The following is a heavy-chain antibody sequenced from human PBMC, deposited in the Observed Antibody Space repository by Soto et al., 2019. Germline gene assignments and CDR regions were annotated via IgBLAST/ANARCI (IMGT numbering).Heavy chain of an antibody. Sequence: QVQLVQSGAEVKKPGSSVKVSCKASGGTFSSYSINWVRQAPGQGLEWMGEIIPSFGTANYAQKFQGRVTSTADESTSAAYKEFSSLNSEDTAVYYGARDGGRHSGGIDYWGQGSLVTVSS. D-gene: IGHD1-26*01. CDR2: IIPSFGTA. V-gene: IGHV1-69*01. CDR3: ARDGGRHSGGIDY. CDR1: GGTFSSYS. J-gene: IGHJ4*02.